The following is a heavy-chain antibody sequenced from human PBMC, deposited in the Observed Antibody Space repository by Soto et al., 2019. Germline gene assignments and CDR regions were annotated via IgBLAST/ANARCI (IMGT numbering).Heavy chain of an antibody. Sequence: ASVKVSCKASGYTFTSYDINWVRQATGQGLEWMGWMNPNSGNTGYAQKFQGRVTMTRNTSISTAYMELSRLRSEDTAVYYCARGLFYYGSGSYYTDYWGQGTLVTVSS. CDR1: GYTFTSYD. D-gene: IGHD3-10*01. V-gene: IGHV1-8*01. CDR2: MNPNSGNT. CDR3: ARGLFYYGSGSYYTDY. J-gene: IGHJ4*02.